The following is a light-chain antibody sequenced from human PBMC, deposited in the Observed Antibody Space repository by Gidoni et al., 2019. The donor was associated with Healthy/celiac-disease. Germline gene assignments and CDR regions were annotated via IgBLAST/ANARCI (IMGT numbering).Light chain of an antibody. CDR3: AAWDDSLNAVV. V-gene: IGLV1-44*01. CDR1: SSHIGSNT. J-gene: IGLJ2*01. CDR2: SNN. Sequence: QSVLTQPPSASGPPGQRVTISCSGSSSHIGSNTVNWYQQLPGTAPKLLIYSNNQRPSGVPDRFSGSKSGTSASLAISGLQSEDEADYYCAAWDDSLNAVVFGGGTKLTVL.